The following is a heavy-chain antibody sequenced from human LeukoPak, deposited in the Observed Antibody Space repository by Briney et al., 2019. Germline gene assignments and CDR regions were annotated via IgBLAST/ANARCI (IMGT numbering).Heavy chain of an antibody. J-gene: IGHJ4*02. CDR3: ARAGHVVVTATPYSFDY. CDR1: GYTFTSYG. D-gene: IGHD2-21*02. Sequence: ASVKVSCKASGYTFTSYGISWVRQAPGQGLEWMGWISAYNGNTNYAQKLQGGVTMTTDTSTSTAYMELRSLRSDDTAVYYCARAGHVVVTATPYSFDYWGQGTLVTVSS. V-gene: IGHV1-18*01. CDR2: ISAYNGNT.